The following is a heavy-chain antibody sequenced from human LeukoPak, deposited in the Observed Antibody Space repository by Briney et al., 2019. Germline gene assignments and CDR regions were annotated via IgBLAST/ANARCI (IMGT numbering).Heavy chain of an antibody. CDR3: ARVAYYSDRSAFAFFDY. CDR2: IYHSGST. J-gene: IGHJ4*02. CDR1: GGSISSSNW. D-gene: IGHD3-22*01. V-gene: IGHV4-4*02. Sequence: PSGTLSLTCAVSGGSISSSNWWSWVRQPPGKGLEWIGEIYHSGSTNYNPSLKSRVTISVDKSKNQFSLKLSSMTAADTAVYYCARVAYYSDRSAFAFFDYWGRGTLVTVSS.